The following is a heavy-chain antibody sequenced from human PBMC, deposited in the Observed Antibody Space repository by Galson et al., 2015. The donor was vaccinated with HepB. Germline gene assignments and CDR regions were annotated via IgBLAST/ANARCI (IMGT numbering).Heavy chain of an antibody. V-gene: IGHV3-74*01. D-gene: IGHD3-16*01. CDR2: INSNGSIT. Sequence: SLRLSCAASGFSFSNSGMHWVRQTPGKGLLWVSRINSNGSITSYADSVKGRFTISRDNAKNTVFLQLNSLRPEDTALYHCVRVGAPRWGQGTLVTVSS. CDR3: VRVGAPR. CDR1: GFSFSNSG. J-gene: IGHJ4*02.